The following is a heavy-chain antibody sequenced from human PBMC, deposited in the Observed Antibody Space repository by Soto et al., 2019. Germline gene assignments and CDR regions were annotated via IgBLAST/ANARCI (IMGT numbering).Heavy chain of an antibody. CDR1: GFTFSRND. CDR2: IGGGGTT. D-gene: IGHD3-10*01. J-gene: IGHJ5*01. V-gene: IGHV3-23*01. CDR3: AKNSGWFGS. Sequence: PGGSLRLSCAASGFTFSRNDMTWVRQAPGKGLERVSTIGGGGTTYYADSVKGRFTTSRDNYKSTLDLQMNSLRADDTAVYYCAKNSGWFGSWGRGTLVTVSS.